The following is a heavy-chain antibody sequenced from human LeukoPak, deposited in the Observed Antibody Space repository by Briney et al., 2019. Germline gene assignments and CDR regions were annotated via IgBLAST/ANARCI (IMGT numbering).Heavy chain of an antibody. V-gene: IGHV3-7*03. CDR2: IKQDGSEK. CDR1: GFTFSSYW. D-gene: IGHD6-13*01. Sequence: GGSLRLSCAASGFTFSSYWMSWVRQAPGKGLEWVANIKQDGSEKYYVDFVKGRFTISRDNAKNSLYLQMNSLRAEDTAVYYCAREAPGWYSSSWFDYWGQGTLVTVSS. CDR3: AREAPGWYSSSWFDY. J-gene: IGHJ4*02.